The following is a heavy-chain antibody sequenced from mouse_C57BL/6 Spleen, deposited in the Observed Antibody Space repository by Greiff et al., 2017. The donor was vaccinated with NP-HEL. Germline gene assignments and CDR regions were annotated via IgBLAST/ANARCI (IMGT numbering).Heavy chain of an antibody. CDR2: IYPGDGDT. J-gene: IGHJ3*01. CDR1: GYAFSSYW. CDR3: ARPFYYYGGSSFAY. V-gene: IGHV1-80*01. D-gene: IGHD1-1*01. Sequence: QVQLQQSGAELVKPGASVKISCKASGYAFSSYWMNWVKQRPGKGLEWIGQIYPGDGDTNYNGKFKGKATLTADKSSSTAYMQLSSLTSEDSAVYFCARPFYYYGGSSFAYWGQGTLVTVSA.